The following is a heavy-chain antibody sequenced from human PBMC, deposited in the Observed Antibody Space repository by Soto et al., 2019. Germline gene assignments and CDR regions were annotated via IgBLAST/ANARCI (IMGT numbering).Heavy chain of an antibody. CDR1: GFPFSDYY. J-gene: IGHJ4*02. CDR2: ISSSSSDT. CDR3: ARRRPTAYYNY. D-gene: IGHD3-9*01. V-gene: IGHV3-11*05. Sequence: QVQLVESGGDLVKPGGSLRLSCAASGFPFSDYYMSWIRQAPGKGLEWVSSISSSSSDTNYAQSVKGRFTISRDNAKNSLHLQMNSLRAEDTAVYYCARRRPTAYYNYWGQGTLVTVSA.